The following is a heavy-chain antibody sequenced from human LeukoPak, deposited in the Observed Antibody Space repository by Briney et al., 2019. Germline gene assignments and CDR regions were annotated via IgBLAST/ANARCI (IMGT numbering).Heavy chain of an antibody. CDR1: GFTFSSYG. V-gene: IGHV3-33*06. J-gene: IGHJ6*04. CDR2: IWYDGSNK. Sequence: GGSLRLFCAASGFTFSSYGMHWVRQAPGKGLEWVAVIWYDGSNKYYADSVKGRFTISRDNSKNTLYLQMNSLRAEDTAVYHCAKEGVRITMVRGVIPTTNYYGMDVWGKGTTVTVSS. CDR3: AKEGVRITMVRGVIPTTNYYGMDV. D-gene: IGHD3-10*01.